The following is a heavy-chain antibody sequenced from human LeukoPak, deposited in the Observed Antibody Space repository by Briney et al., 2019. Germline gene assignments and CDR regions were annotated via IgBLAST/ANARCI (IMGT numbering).Heavy chain of an antibody. J-gene: IGHJ4*02. CDR2: INPNSGGT. D-gene: IGHD2/OR15-2a*01. CDR3: AREHNSSPQLLDY. Sequence: ASVKVSSKASGYTFTGYYMHWVRQAPGQGLEWMGWINPNSGGTNYAQKFQGRVTMTRDTSISTAYMELSRLTSVTAADTAVYYCAREHNSSPQLLDYWSQGTLVIVSS. V-gene: IGHV1-2*02. CDR1: GYTFTGYY.